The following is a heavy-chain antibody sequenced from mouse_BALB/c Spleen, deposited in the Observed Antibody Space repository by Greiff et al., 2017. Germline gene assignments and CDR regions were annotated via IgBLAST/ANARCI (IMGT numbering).Heavy chain of an antibody. CDR1: GYTFTSYV. CDR2: INPYNDGT. V-gene: IGHV1-14*01. D-gene: IGHD1-1*01. Sequence: VQLQQSGPELVKPGASLKMSCKASGYTFTSYVMHWVKQKPGQGLEWIGYINPYNDGTKYNEKFKGKATLTSDKSSSTAYMELSSLTSEDSAVYYCARGGFITTVVYFDYWGQGTTLTVSS. J-gene: IGHJ2*01. CDR3: ARGGFITTVVYFDY.